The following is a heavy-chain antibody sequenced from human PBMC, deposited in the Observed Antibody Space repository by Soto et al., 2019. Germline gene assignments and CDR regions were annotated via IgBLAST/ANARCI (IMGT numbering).Heavy chain of an antibody. V-gene: IGHV3-15*01. CDR2: IKSKTDGGTT. CDR1: GFTFSNAW. D-gene: IGHD3-3*01. Sequence: GGSLRLSCAASGFTFSNAWMSWVRQAPGKGLEWVGRIKSKTDGGTTDYAAPVKGRFTISRDDSKNTLYLQMNSLKTEDTAVYYCTTAPLPWGFLEWYGMDVWGQGTTVTVSS. J-gene: IGHJ6*02. CDR3: TTAPLPWGFLEWYGMDV.